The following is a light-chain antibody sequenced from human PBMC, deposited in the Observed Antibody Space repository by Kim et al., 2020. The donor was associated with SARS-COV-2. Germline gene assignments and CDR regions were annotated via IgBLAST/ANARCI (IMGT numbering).Light chain of an antibody. Sequence: ASVGDRVTITCRASQSISSWLAWYQQKPGKAPKLLIYKASSLESGVPSRFSGIGSGTEFTLTISSLQPDDFATYYCQQYNSYSGTFGQGTKVDIK. J-gene: IGKJ1*01. CDR3: QQYNSYSGT. CDR1: QSISSW. V-gene: IGKV1-5*03. CDR2: KAS.